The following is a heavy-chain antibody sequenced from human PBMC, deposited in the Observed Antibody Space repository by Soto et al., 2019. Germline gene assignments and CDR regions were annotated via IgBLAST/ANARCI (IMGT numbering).Heavy chain of an antibody. J-gene: IGHJ3*02. CDR3: ARDYYDYIWGSYRPDAFDI. D-gene: IGHD3-16*02. CDR2: ISAYNGNT. V-gene: IGHV1-18*01. CDR1: GYTLTSNG. Sequence: GASVKVSCKASGYTLTSNGISWGRQAPGQRLEWMGWISAYNGNTNYAQKLQGRVTMTTDTSTSTAYMELRSLRSDDTAVYYCARDYYDYIWGSYRPDAFDIWGQGTMVTVSS.